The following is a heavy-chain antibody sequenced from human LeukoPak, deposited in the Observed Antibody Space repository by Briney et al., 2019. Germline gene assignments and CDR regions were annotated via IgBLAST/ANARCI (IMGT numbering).Heavy chain of an antibody. D-gene: IGHD3-10*01. CDR3: ARVTGPTSTMVRGVIIPAFDY. V-gene: IGHV3-53*01. Sequence: AGGSVRLSCAASRVTVYNNYMRWVRQAPGKGLVWGSIIYSGGSTYYADSVKGRFTISRDNSKNTLNVQMNSLRAEDTAVYYCARVTGPTSTMVRGVIIPAFDYWGQGTLVTVSS. CDR1: RVTVYNNY. J-gene: IGHJ4*02. CDR2: IYSGGST.